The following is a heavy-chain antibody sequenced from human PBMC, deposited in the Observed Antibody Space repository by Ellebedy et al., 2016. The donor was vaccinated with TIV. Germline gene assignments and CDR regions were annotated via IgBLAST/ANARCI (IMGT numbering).Heavy chain of an antibody. J-gene: IGHJ4*02. CDR3: ARVSRYASAFDY. D-gene: IGHD2-15*01. V-gene: IGHV4-39*07. CDR2: IYYSGST. CDR1: GGPISSSSYY. Sequence: GSLRLSCTVSGGPISSSSYYWGWIRQPPGKGLEWIGSIYYSGSTYYNPSLKSRVTISVDTSKNQFSLKLSSVTAADTAVYYCARVSRYASAFDYWGQGTLVTVSS.